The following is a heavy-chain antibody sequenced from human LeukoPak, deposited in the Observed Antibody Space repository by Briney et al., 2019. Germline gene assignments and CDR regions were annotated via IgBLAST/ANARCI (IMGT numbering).Heavy chain of an antibody. CDR3: ARGNTMVRRYGMDV. D-gene: IGHD3-10*01. CDR1: GGTFSSYA. J-gene: IGHJ6*02. CDR2: IIPILGIA. V-gene: IGHV1-69*04. Sequence: GASVKVSCRASGGTFSSYAISWVRQAPGQGLEWMGRIIPILGIANYAQKFQGRVTITADKSTSTAYMELSSLRSEDTAVYYCARGNTMVRRYGMDVWGQGTTVTVSS.